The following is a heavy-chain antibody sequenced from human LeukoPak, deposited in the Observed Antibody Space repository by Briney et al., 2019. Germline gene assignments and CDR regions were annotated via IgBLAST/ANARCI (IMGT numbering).Heavy chain of an antibody. V-gene: IGHV3-21*01. Sequence: GGSLRLSCAASGFTFSSYSMNWVRQAPGKGLEWVSSISSSSSYIYYADSVKGRFTISRDNAKNSLYLQMNSLRAEDTAVYYCARDNVVTMVPMDVWGHGTTVTVSS. D-gene: IGHD3-10*01. CDR2: ISSSSSYI. J-gene: IGHJ6*02. CDR3: ARDNVVTMVPMDV. CDR1: GFTFSSYS.